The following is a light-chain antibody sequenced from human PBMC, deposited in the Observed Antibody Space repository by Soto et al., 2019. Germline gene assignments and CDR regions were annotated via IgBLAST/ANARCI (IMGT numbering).Light chain of an antibody. Sequence: QSVLTQPPSASGTPGQRVTISCSGGKSDIGSNTVYWFQQFPGTAPRLVIYTNNQRPSGVPDRFSGSKSGTSASLVISGLQSEDEADYYCATWDDSLHVCVFGEGTKLTVL. CDR2: TNN. CDR3: ATWDDSLHVCV. V-gene: IGLV1-44*01. J-gene: IGLJ3*02. CDR1: KSDIGSNT.